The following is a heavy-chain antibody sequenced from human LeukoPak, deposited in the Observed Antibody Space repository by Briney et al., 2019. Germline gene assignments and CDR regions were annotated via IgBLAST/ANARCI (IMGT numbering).Heavy chain of an antibody. CDR2: INHSGST. CDR1: GGSISSYY. CDR3: ARLKYYYGSGSFRLGFDY. D-gene: IGHD3-10*01. J-gene: IGHJ4*02. Sequence: SETLSLTCTVSGGSISSYYWSWIRQPPGKGLEWIGEINHSGSTNYNPSLKSRVTISVDTSKNQFSLKLSSVTAADTAVYYCARLKYYYGSGSFRLGFDYWGQGTLVTVSS. V-gene: IGHV4-34*01.